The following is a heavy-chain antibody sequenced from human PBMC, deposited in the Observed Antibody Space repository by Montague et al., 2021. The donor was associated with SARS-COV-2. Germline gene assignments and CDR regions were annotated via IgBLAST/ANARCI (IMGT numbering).Heavy chain of an antibody. CDR2: IKQDGSEK. CDR3: ARDSVVVAAMYYYYGMDV. Sequence: SLRLSCAASGFTFSSYWMSWVRQAPGKGLEWVANIKQDGSEKYYVDSVKGRFTISRDNAKNSLYLQMNSLRAGDTAVYYCARDSVVVAAMYYYYGMDVWGQGTTVTVSS. D-gene: IGHD2-15*01. CDR1: GFTFSSYW. J-gene: IGHJ6*02. V-gene: IGHV3-7*01.